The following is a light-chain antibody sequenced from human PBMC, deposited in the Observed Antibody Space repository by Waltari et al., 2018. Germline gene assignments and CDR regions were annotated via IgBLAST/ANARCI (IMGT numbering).Light chain of an antibody. Sequence: DIQMTQSPSTLSASVGDRVTITCRASQSISHWLAWYQQKPGKAPKLLISKASSLEKEVPSRFSGSGSGTEFTLTITNLQPDDFATFYCQRYDDYPPTSGGGTKVEIK. CDR1: QSISHW. V-gene: IGKV1-5*03. CDR2: KAS. CDR3: QRYDDYPPT. J-gene: IGKJ4*01.